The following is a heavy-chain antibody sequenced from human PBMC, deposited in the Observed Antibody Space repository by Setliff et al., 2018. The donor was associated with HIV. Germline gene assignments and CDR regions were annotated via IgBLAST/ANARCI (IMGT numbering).Heavy chain of an antibody. V-gene: IGHV5-51*01. CDR3: ARRNDYYYYMDV. Sequence: PGESLKISCKGSGYSFPSYWIAWVRQMPGKGLEWMGVIFPRDSDTRYSPSFRGQVTISADKSIKTADLQWSSLKASDTAMYYCARRNDYYYYMDVWGAGTTVTVSS. CDR1: GYSFPSYW. CDR2: IFPRDSDT. J-gene: IGHJ6*03.